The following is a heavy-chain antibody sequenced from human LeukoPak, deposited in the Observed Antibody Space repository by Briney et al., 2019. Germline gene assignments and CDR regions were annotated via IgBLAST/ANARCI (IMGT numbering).Heavy chain of an antibody. CDR2: ISYDGSNK. CDR3: ARDPGPSMWFGELSYYFDY. V-gene: IGHV3-30*04. J-gene: IGHJ4*02. Sequence: GGSLRLSCAASGFTFSRYAMHWVRQAPGKGLEWVAVISYDGSNKYYADSVKGRFTISRDNAKNSLYLQMNSLRAEDTAVYYCARDPGPSMWFGELSYYFDYWGQGTLVTVSS. CDR1: GFTFSRYA. D-gene: IGHD3-10*01.